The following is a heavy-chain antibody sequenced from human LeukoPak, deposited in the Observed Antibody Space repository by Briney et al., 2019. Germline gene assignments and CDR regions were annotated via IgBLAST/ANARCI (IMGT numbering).Heavy chain of an antibody. CDR2: ISSSGSTI. CDR1: GFTFSDYY. Sequence: GGSLRLSCAASGFTFSDYYMSWIRQAPGKGLEWVSYISSSGSTIYYADSVKGRFTISRDNAKNSLCLQMNSLRAEDTAVYYCARDWVIYDSSGYYYEQFDYWGQGTLVTVSS. V-gene: IGHV3-11*01. J-gene: IGHJ4*02. D-gene: IGHD3-22*01. CDR3: ARDWVIYDSSGYYYEQFDY.